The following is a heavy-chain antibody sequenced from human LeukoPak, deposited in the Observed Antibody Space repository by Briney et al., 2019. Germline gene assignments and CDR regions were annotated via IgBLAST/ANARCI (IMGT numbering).Heavy chain of an antibody. J-gene: IGHJ5*02. V-gene: IGHV4-31*03. CDR3: ARGPPTAAGVAPRDNWFDPWDTGDRLGPRDNWFDP. CDR2: IYYSGST. D-gene: IGHD6-13*01. Sequence: SETLSLTCTVSGGSISSGGYYWSWIRQHPGKGLEWIGYIYYSGSTYYNPSLKSRITISVDTSKNQFSLKLSSVTAADTAVYYCARGPPTAAGVAPRDNWFDPWDTGDRLGPRDNWFDPWGQGTLVTVSS. CDR1: GGSISSGGYY.